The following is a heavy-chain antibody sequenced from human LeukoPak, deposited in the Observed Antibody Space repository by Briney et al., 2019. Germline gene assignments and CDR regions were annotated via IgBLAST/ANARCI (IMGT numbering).Heavy chain of an antibody. D-gene: IGHD4-23*01. J-gene: IGHJ3*02. V-gene: IGHV4-34*01. CDR3: AGGVRWPRRDAFDI. CDR1: GGSFSGYY. CDR2: INHSGST. Sequence: SETLSLTCAVYGGSFSGYYWSWIRQPPGKGLECIGEINHSGSTNYNPSLKSRATISVDTSKKQFSLKLSSVTAADTAVYYCAGGVRWPRRDAFDIWGKGTMVTVSS.